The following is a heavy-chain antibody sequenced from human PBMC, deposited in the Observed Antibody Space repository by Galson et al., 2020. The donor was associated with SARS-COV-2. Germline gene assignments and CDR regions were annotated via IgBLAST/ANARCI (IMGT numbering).Heavy chain of an antibody. J-gene: IGHJ6*02. Sequence: SVKVSCKASGYAFTTYGITWVRQAPGQGLEWMGYINGYNGNTNYAQKLQGRVTMNTDKSTSTAYMELRSLRSDDTAVYYCARDHIAARPLYLYGMDVWGQGTTVTVSS. CDR2: INGYNGNT. CDR1: GYAFTTYG. D-gene: IGHD6-6*01. V-gene: IGHV1-18*04. CDR3: ARDHIAARPLYLYGMDV.